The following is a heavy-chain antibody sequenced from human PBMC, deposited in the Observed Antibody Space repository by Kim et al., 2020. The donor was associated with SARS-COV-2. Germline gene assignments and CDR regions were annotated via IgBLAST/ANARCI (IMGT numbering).Heavy chain of an antibody. Sequence: VKGRFPNSRDNSKNTLYLQMNSLRAEDTAVYYCARDGGYSGYDDYYFDYWGQGTLVTVSS. CDR3: ARDGGYSGYDDYYFDY. J-gene: IGHJ4*02. D-gene: IGHD5-12*01. V-gene: IGHV3-66*01.